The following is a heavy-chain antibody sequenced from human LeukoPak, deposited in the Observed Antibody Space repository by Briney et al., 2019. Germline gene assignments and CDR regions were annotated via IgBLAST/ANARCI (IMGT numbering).Heavy chain of an antibody. D-gene: IGHD1-1*01. V-gene: IGHV3-23*01. J-gene: IGHJ4*02. CDR2: ISGSGADT. CDR1: GFTFNDYG. CDR3: ARATD. Sequence: PGGTLRLSCAASGFTFNDYGMSWVRQAPGKGLERVSAISGSGADTYYADSVKGRFSISRDNSKNTLYLQMNSLRAEDTAVYYCARATDWGRGTLVTVSS.